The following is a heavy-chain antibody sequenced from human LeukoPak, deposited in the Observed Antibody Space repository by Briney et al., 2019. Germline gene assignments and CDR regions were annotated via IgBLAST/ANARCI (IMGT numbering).Heavy chain of an antibody. CDR3: PLPCRDY. V-gene: IGHV3-74*01. CDR1: GFTFSIYW. Sequence: SGGSLRLSCAASGFTFSIYWMHWVRQAPGKGLVWVSRINSDGSSTSYADSVKGRFTISRDNSKNTVYLQMNSLRAEDTAVYYCPLPCRDYWGQGTLVTVSS. CDR2: INSDGSST. J-gene: IGHJ4*02.